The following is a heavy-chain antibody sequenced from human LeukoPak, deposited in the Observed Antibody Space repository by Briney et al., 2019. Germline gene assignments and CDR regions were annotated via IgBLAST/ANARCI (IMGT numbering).Heavy chain of an antibody. V-gene: IGHV4-34*01. CDR3: ARGAYYYDGSGYKRHRAFDI. Sequence: SETLSLTCAVYGGSFSGYYWSWIRQPPGKGLEWIGEINHSGSTNYNPSLKSRVTISVDTSKNQFSLKLSSVTAADTAVYYCARGAYYYDGSGYKRHRAFDIWGQGTMVTVSS. CDR2: INHSGST. D-gene: IGHD3-22*01. CDR1: GGSFSGYY. J-gene: IGHJ3*02.